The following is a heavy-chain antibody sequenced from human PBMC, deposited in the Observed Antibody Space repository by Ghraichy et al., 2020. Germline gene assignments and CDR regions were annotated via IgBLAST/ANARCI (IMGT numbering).Heavy chain of an antibody. Sequence: SETLSLTCAVYGGSFSGYYWSWIRQPPGKGLEWIGEINHSGSTNYNPSLKSRVTISVDTSKNQFSLKLSSVTAADTAVYYCARGGGVVVPAAMTGWFDPWGQGTLVTVSS. CDR2: INHSGST. J-gene: IGHJ5*02. D-gene: IGHD2-2*01. CDR3: ARGGGVVVPAAMTGWFDP. V-gene: IGHV4-34*01. CDR1: GGSFSGYY.